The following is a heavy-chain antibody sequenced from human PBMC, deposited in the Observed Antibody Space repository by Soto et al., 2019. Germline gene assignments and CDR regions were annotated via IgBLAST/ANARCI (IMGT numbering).Heavy chain of an antibody. D-gene: IGHD3-16*01. CDR1: GFSLTSRPVG. Sequence: QITLKESGPTLVKPTQTLTLTCTFSGFSLTSRPVGVGWVRQPPGKALEWLAFIYWDDDKRYSPSLRSTLTVTKDASKNLVVLTLTNMDPVDTATYYCAHRRNYDGSWNEGVFDYWGQGILVTVSS. CDR2: IYWDDDK. CDR3: AHRRNYDGSWNEGVFDY. V-gene: IGHV2-5*02. J-gene: IGHJ4*02.